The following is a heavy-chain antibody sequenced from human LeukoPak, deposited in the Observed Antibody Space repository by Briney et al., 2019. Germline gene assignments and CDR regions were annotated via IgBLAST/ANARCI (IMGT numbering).Heavy chain of an antibody. CDR2: IYTSGST. CDR3: ARESQVGTTGY. V-gene: IGHV4-61*02. Sequence: SQTLSLTCTVSGGSISSGSYYWSWIRQPAGKGLEWIGRIYTSGSTNYNPFLKSRVTISVDTSKNQFSLKLSSVTASDTAVYYCARESQVGTTGYWGQGTLVTVSS. J-gene: IGHJ4*02. CDR1: GGSISSGSYY. D-gene: IGHD1-26*01.